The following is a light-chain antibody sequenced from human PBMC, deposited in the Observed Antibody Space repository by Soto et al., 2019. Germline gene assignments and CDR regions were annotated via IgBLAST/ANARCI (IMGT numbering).Light chain of an antibody. CDR3: QHYNSYPWT. V-gene: IGKV1-5*03. J-gene: IGKJ1*01. CDR1: QSISSW. Sequence: DIQMTQSPSTLSASVGDRVTITCRASQSISSWLAWYQQKPGKAPKLLIYKASSLESGVPPRFSGSGSGTEFTLTISSLQPDDFATYYCQHYNSYPWTFGQGTKVEIK. CDR2: KAS.